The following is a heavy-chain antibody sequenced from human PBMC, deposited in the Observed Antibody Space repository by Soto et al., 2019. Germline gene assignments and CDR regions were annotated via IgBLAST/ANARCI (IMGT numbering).Heavy chain of an antibody. D-gene: IGHD1-26*01. Sequence: EVQLVESGGGLVQPGGSLRLSCAASGFTFSSYSMNWVRQAPGKGLEWVSYISSSSSTIYYADSVKGRFTISRDNAKNSLYLQMNRLRAADTAVYYCARDLRSRYSEYGMDVWGQGTTVTVSS. CDR1: GFTFSSYS. V-gene: IGHV3-48*01. CDR2: ISSSSSTI. CDR3: ARDLRSRYSEYGMDV. J-gene: IGHJ6*02.